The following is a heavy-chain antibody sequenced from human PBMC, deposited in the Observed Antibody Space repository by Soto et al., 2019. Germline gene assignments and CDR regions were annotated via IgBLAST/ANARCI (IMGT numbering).Heavy chain of an antibody. CDR1: GYTFSSYG. CDR3: ARRSSTSYNYYYYGMDV. V-gene: IGHV1-18*01. J-gene: IGHJ6*02. D-gene: IGHD2-2*01. CDR2: ISAYNGNT. Sequence: GASVKVSCKGSGYTFSSYGISWVRQAPGQRLEWMGWISAYNGNTNYAQKLQGRVTMTTDTSTSTAYMELRSLRSDDTAVYYCARRSSTSYNYYYYGMDVWGQGTTVTVSS.